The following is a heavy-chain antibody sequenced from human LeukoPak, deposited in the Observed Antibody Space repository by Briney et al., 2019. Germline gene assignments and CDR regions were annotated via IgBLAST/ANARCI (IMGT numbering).Heavy chain of an antibody. V-gene: IGHV6-1*01. D-gene: IGHD3-3*01. CDR1: VESVSSNSAA. CDR3: ARGDDFWSGYNDAFDI. J-gene: IGHJ3*02. CDR2: IYYRSTWYN. Sequence: SQTLSLTCAISVESVSSNSAAWNWIRQSASRGLEWLGRIYYRSTWYNDYAVSVKSRITINPDTSKNQFSLQLNSVTPEDTAVYYCARGDDFWSGYNDAFDIWGQGTMVTVSS.